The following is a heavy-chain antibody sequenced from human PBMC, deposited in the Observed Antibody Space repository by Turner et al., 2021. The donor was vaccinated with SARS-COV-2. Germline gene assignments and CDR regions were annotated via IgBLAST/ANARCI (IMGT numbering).Heavy chain of an antibody. J-gene: IGHJ6*02. D-gene: IGHD1-1*01. CDR2: FYKIGDI. Sequence: QVQLQESGPGLVRPSETLSLTCTVPGGSISSKPWSWIRQSPGRGLEWIGYFYKIGDIDYNPTLRSRVTISVDTSKNQLSLNLISMTAADTAVYYCARHQGSTSGYDHGMNVWGQGTAVIVSS. CDR3: ARHQGSTSGYDHGMNV. CDR1: GGSISSKP. V-gene: IGHV4-59*08.